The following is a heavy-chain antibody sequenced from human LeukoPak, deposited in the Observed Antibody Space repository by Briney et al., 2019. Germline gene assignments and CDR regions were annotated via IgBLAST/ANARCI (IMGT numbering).Heavy chain of an antibody. CDR2: ISGSGEST. D-gene: IGHD3-10*01. Sequence: PGGSLRLSCAASGFTFANHAMNWVRPAPGKGGEWVSVISGSGESTIHPDSVKGRITISRDNSKNTLYLQMNSLRAEDTAVYYCAKAIYASGSPYTSIDYWGQGTLVAVSS. V-gene: IGHV3-23*01. J-gene: IGHJ4*02. CDR1: GFTFANHA. CDR3: AKAIYASGSPYTSIDY.